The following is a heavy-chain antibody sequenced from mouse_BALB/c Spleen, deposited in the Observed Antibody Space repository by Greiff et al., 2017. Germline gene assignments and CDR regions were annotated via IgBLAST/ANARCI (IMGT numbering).Heavy chain of an antibody. J-gene: IGHJ3*01. D-gene: IGHD1-1*01. Sequence: VQLQQSGPELVKPGASVKISCKASGYTFTDYNMHWVKQSHGKSLEWIGYIYPYNGGTGYNQKFKSKATLTVDNSSSTAYMELRSLTSEDSAVYYCATTTVGEFAYWGQGTLVTVSA. V-gene: IGHV1S29*02. CDR3: ATTTVGEFAY. CDR2: IYPYNGGT. CDR1: GYTFTDYN.